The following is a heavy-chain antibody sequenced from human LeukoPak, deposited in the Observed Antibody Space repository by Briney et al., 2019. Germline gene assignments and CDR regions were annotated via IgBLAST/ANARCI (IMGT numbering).Heavy chain of an antibody. Sequence: ASVKVSCKASGYTFTGYYIHWVRQAPGQGLKWMGLINPNSGDANYAQKFQGRVTMTRDTSISTAYMELTRLRSDDTAVYYCAILVNWSPPPFDYWGQGTLVTVSS. CDR1: GYTFTGYY. V-gene: IGHV1-2*02. CDR2: INPNSGDA. CDR3: AILVNWSPPPFDY. J-gene: IGHJ4*02. D-gene: IGHD1-1*01.